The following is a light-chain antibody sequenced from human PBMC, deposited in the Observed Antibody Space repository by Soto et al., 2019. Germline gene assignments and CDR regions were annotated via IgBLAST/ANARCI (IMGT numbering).Light chain of an antibody. Sequence: QSALTQPASVSGSPGQSITISCTGTSSDVGGYNYVSWYQQHPGKAPKVMIYEVNKRPSGVPDRFSGSKSGNTASLTVSGLQAEDEADYYCSSFVGSPVVFGGGTKVTVL. J-gene: IGLJ2*01. CDR3: SSFVGSPVV. V-gene: IGLV2-8*01. CDR1: SSDVGGYNY. CDR2: EVN.